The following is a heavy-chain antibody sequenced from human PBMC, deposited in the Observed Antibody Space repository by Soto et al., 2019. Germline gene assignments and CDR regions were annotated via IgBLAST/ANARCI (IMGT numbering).Heavy chain of an antibody. CDR2: IRSGGTT. V-gene: IGHV3-49*04. Sequence: PGGSLRLSCTASLITFGNDCMSGVCQAPGKGLQCVVAIRSGGTTEYAASVAGRFSVSRDDSKSSAYVQINSLKPDATAVYYCTMWPGGGQSNFEYWGKGAM. D-gene: IGHD2-15*01. J-gene: IGHJ4*02. CDR1: LITFGNDC. CDR3: TMWPGGGQSNFEY.